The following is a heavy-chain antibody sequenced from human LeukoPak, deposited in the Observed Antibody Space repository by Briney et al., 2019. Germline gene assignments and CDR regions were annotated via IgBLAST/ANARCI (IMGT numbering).Heavy chain of an antibody. CDR2: IYHSGST. V-gene: IGHV4-30-2*01. CDR1: GGSISSGGYY. Sequence: SETLSLTCTVSGGSISSGGYYWSWIRQPPGKGLEWIGYIYHSGSTYCNPSLKSRVTISVDTSKNQFSLKLSSVTAADTAVYYCARVRWVLYAVRGVIAWWFDPWGQGTLVTVSS. D-gene: IGHD3-10*01. J-gene: IGHJ5*02. CDR3: ARVRWVLYAVRGVIAWWFDP.